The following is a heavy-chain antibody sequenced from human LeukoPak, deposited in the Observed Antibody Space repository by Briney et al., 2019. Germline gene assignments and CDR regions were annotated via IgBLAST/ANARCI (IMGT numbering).Heavy chain of an antibody. D-gene: IGHD2-15*01. CDR1: GFTFSSYG. CDR3: AKDLFVVVAVPDAFDI. CDR2: IWYDGSNK. J-gene: IGHJ3*02. V-gene: IGHV3-33*06. Sequence: GRSLRLSCAASGFTFSSYGMHWVRQAPGKGLEWVAVIWYDGSNKYYADSVKGRFTISRDNSKNTLYLQMNSLRAEDTAVYYCAKDLFVVVAVPDAFDIWGQGTMVTVSS.